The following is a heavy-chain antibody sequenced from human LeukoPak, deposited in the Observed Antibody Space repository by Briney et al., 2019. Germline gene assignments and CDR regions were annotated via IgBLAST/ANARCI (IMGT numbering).Heavy chain of an antibody. CDR2: FDPEDGET. D-gene: IGHD5-18*01. Sequence: AASVKVSCKVSGYTLTELSMHWVRQAPGKGLEWMGGFDPEDGETIYAQKFQGRVAMTEDTSTDTAYMELSSLRSEDTAVYCCATGVQLWLSYWGQGTLVTVSS. CDR3: ATGVQLWLSY. CDR1: GYTLTELS. J-gene: IGHJ4*02. V-gene: IGHV1-24*01.